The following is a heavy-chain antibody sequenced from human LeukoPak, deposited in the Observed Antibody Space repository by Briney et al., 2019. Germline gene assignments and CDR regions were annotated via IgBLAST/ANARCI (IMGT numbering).Heavy chain of an antibody. J-gene: IGHJ6*02. Sequence: SETLSLTCAVYGGSFSGYYWSWIRHPPGKGLEWIGEINHSGSTNYNPSLKSRVTISVDTSKNQFSLKLSSVTAADTAVYYCARAPGAMVRGVIPYYYYGMDVWGQGTTVTVSS. CDR1: GGSFSGYY. CDR2: INHSGST. D-gene: IGHD3-10*01. V-gene: IGHV4-34*01. CDR3: ARAPGAMVRGVIPYYYYGMDV.